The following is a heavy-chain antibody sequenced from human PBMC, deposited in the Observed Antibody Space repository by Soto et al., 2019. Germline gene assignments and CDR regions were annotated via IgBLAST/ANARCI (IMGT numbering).Heavy chain of an antibody. D-gene: IGHD2-15*01. CDR1: GYTFTSYW. V-gene: IGHV5-10-1*01. Sequence: RESLKISCKGSGYTFTSYWINWVRQMPGKGLEWMGRIDPTDSYTNYNPSFQGHVTISADKSLSTAYLQWDSLRASDTATYYCARGGPQVVHNWVDPWGQGTLVTVSS. CDR2: IDPTDSYT. CDR3: ARGGPQVVHNWVDP. J-gene: IGHJ5*02.